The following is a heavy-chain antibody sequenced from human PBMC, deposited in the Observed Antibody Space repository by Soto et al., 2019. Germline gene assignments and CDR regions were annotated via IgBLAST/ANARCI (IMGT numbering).Heavy chain of an antibody. V-gene: IGHV1-18*04. Sequence: ASVKVSCKTSGYTFTNHGINWVRQAPGQGLEWMGWINPYNANTNYAQKLQGRVTTTTDTSTSTAYMDLRSLTSDDTAVYYCARDRVAGIWGYAFDIWGQGTMVTVSS. D-gene: IGHD3-16*01. J-gene: IGHJ3*02. CDR3: ARDRVAGIWGYAFDI. CDR1: GYTFTNHG. CDR2: INPYNANT.